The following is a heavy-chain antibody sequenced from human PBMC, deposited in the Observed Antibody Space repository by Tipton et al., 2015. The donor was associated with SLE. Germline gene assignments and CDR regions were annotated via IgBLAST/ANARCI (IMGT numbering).Heavy chain of an antibody. CDR3: AAYCSSTSCRDYYYGMDV. Sequence: GSLRLSCAASEFTFSDYAMTWVRQAPGKGLEWVSTISDSGGSTYYAEFVKGRFTISRDNSKNSLYLQMNSLRAEDTAVYYCAAYCSSTSCRDYYYGMDVWGQGTTVTVSS. CDR2: ISDSGGST. CDR1: EFTFSDYA. J-gene: IGHJ6*02. D-gene: IGHD2-2*01. V-gene: IGHV3-23*01.